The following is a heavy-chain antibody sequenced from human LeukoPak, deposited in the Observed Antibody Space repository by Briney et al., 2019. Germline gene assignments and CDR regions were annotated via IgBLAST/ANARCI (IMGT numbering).Heavy chain of an antibody. CDR3: ARAYSYGYYFDY. CDR1: GYTFTGYY. CDR2: IDPNSGGT. Sequence: ASVKVSCKASGYTFTGYYMHWVRQAPGQGLEWMGWIDPNSGGTNYAQKFQGRVTMTRDTSISTAYMELSRLRSDDTAVYYCARAYSYGYYFDYWGQGTLVTVSS. V-gene: IGHV1-2*02. J-gene: IGHJ4*02. D-gene: IGHD3-10*01.